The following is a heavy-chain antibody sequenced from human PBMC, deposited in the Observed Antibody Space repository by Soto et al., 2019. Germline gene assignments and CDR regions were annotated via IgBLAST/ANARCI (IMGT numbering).Heavy chain of an antibody. CDR1: GFTFGASA. CDR3: ARDRGDNSGYPIFDF. D-gene: IGHD3-22*01. V-gene: IGHV3-73*01. Sequence: PGGSLRLSCAASGFTFGASALQWVRQASGKGLEWLGRIGSRGETYATTYAASVKGRFTISRDDSKKTAYLQMNSLESEDTAVYYCARDRGDNSGYPIFDFWGQGTLVTVSS. J-gene: IGHJ4*02. CDR2: IGSRGETYAT.